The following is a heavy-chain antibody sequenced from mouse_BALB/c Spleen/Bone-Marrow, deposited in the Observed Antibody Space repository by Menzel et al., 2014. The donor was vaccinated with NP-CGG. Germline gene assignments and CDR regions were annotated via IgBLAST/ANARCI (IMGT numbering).Heavy chain of an antibody. J-gene: IGHJ2*01. CDR1: GYAFSSYW. CDR3: ARRGYYYGSSYVDY. CDR2: IYPGDGDT. V-gene: IGHV1-80*01. Sequence: VQLQQSGAELVRPGSSVKISCKASGYAFSSYWMNWVKQRPGQGLEWIGQIYPGDGDTNYNGKFKGKATLTADKSSSTAYMQLSSLPSEDSAVYFCARRGYYYGSSYVDYWGQGTTLTVSS. D-gene: IGHD1-1*01.